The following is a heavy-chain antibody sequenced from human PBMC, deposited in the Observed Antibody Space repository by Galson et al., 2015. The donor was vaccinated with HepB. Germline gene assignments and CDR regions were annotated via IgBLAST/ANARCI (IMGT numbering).Heavy chain of an antibody. V-gene: IGHV1-18*01. CDR1: GYNFNNYG. J-gene: IGHJ4*02. D-gene: IGHD4-23*01. CDR2: ISGYNGNT. CDR3: ARLNYYGGSHFDY. Sequence: SVKVSCKASGYNFNNYGISWVRQAPGQGLEWMGWISGYNGNTNYEQKLQGRVTMTTDTSTNTGYMELRSLRSDDTAVYYCARLNYYGGSHFDYWGQGTLVTVSS.